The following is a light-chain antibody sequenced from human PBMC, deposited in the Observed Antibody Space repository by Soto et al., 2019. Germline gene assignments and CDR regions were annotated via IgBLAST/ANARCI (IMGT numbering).Light chain of an antibody. V-gene: IGLV2-23*01. Sequence: QSVLTQPASVSGSPGQSITISCTGTSSDVGSSNLDSWYQQHPGKAPKVMIYEGTQRPSGVSNRFSGSKSGNTASLTISGLQAEDEADYYCCSFAGSSTYVFGTGTKLTVL. CDR3: CSFAGSSTYV. CDR2: EGT. J-gene: IGLJ1*01. CDR1: SSDVGSSNL.